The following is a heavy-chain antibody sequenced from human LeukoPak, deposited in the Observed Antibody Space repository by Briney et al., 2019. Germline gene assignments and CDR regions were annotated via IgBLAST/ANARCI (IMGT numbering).Heavy chain of an antibody. V-gene: IGHV3-53*01. CDR3: ARDALKNSGSYGY. CDR1: GFTVSSNY. CDR2: IYSGGST. J-gene: IGHJ4*02. Sequence: GGSLRLSCAASGFTVSSNYMTWVRQAPGKGLEGVSVIYSGGSTYYADSVKGRFTISRDNSKNTLYLQMNSLRAEDTAVYYCARDALKNSGSYGYWGQATLVTVSS. D-gene: IGHD1-26*01.